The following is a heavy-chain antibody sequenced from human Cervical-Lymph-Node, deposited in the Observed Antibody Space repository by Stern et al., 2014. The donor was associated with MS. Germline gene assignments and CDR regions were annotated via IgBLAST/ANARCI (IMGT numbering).Heavy chain of an antibody. D-gene: IGHD3-16*01. V-gene: IGHV1-69*06. Sequence: QLVPSGAEVKKPGSSVQVSCKASGGLSWVRQAPGQALEYRRAVLPLVGTSQSPQKFQARSTTTADTSTNTAYLELSSLKSDDTAVYYCARGGGDNWFDPWGQGTLVTVSS. J-gene: IGHJ5*02. CDR1: GG. CDR2: VLPLVGTS. CDR3: ARGGGDNWFDP.